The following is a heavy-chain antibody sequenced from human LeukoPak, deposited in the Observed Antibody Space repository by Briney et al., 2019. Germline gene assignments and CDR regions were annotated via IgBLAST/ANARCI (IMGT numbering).Heavy chain of an antibody. V-gene: IGHV4-59*01. D-gene: IGHD3-22*01. Sequence: SETLSLTCTVSGGSISSYYWSWIRQPPGKGLEWIGYIYYSGSTNYNPSLKSRVTISVDTSKNQFSLKLSSVTAADTAVYYCARVGYYDSSGYYPFGYWGQGTLVTVSS. CDR1: GGSISSYY. J-gene: IGHJ4*02. CDR3: ARVGYYDSSGYYPFGY. CDR2: IYYSGST.